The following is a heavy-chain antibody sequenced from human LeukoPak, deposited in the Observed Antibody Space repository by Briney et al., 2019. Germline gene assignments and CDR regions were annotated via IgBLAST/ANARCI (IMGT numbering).Heavy chain of an antibody. CDR3: ARGRIQLWLRSSEYFQH. CDR2: INHSGST. V-gene: IGHV4-34*01. J-gene: IGHJ1*01. CDR1: GGSFSGYY. D-gene: IGHD5-18*01. Sequence: SETLSLTCAVYGGSFSGYYWSWIRQPPGKGLEWIGEINHSGSTNYNPSLKSRVTISVDTSKNQFSLKLSSVTAADTAVYYCARGRIQLWLRSSEYFQHWGQGTLVTVSS.